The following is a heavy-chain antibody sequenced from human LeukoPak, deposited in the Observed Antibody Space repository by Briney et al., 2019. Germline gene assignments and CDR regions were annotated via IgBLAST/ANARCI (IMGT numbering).Heavy chain of an antibody. J-gene: IGHJ6*02. Sequence: GESLKISCKGSGYTFATYWIGWVRQMPGKGLEWVGIIYPGDSDTRYSPSFQGQVTISADKSITTAYLQWSSLKPLDTAMYYCARLVNGLDVWGQGTTVTVSS. V-gene: IGHV5-51*01. CDR1: GYTFATYW. CDR3: ARLVNGLDV. CDR2: IYPGDSDT. D-gene: IGHD1-26*01.